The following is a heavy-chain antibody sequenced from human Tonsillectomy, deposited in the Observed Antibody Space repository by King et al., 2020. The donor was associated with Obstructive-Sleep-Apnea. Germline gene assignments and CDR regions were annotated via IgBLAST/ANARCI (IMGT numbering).Heavy chain of an antibody. CDR1: GFTFSSYA. D-gene: IGHD3-22*01. V-gene: IGHV3-30*04. CDR3: ARDQYDSSGYYWYYFDY. Sequence: VQLVESGGGVVQPGRSLRLSCAASGFTFSSYAMHWVRQAPGKGLEWVAVILYDGSNKYYVDSVKGRFTVSRDNSKNTLFLQMNSLRPEDTAVYYCARDQYDSSGYYWYYFDYWGQGTLVTVSS. CDR2: ILYDGSNK. J-gene: IGHJ4*02.